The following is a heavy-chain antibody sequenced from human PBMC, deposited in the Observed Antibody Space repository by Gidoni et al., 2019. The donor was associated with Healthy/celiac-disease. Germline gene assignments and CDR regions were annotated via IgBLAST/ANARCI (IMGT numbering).Heavy chain of an antibody. CDR1: GFTFSSYG. CDR2: ISYDGSNK. CDR3: AKDSPSVGAFDY. Sequence: QGQLVESGGGVVQPGSSLRPSCAASGFTFSSYGMHWVRQAPGKGLEWVAVISYDGSNKYYADSVKGRFTISRDNSKNTLYLQMNSLRAEDTAVYYCAKDSPSVGAFDYWGQGTLVTVSS. D-gene: IGHD1-26*01. V-gene: IGHV3-30*18. J-gene: IGHJ4*02.